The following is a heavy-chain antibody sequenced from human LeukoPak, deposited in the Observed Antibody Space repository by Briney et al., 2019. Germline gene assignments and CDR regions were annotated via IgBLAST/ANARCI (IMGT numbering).Heavy chain of an antibody. V-gene: IGHV3-48*04. CDR2: ISSSGSTI. CDR1: GFTFNSYT. J-gene: IGHJ4*02. Sequence: GGSLRLSCAASGFTFNSYTVNWVRQVPGKGLEWVSYISSSGSTIYYADSVKGRFTISRDNAKNSLYLQMNSLRAEDTAVYYCARVRGVAGTPRYFDYWGQGTLVTVSS. CDR3: ARVRGVAGTPRYFDY. D-gene: IGHD6-19*01.